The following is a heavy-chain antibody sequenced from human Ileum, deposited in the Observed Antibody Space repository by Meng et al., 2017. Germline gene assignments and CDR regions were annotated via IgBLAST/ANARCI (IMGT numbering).Heavy chain of an antibody. CDR1: GYTFTTFG. CDR3: ARDRQWVFDY. Sequence: QVQLVQSGIEAKKPGASVKVSCKPSGYTFTTFGISWVRQAPGQRLEWMGWIDPGNGNRNFAQKFQDRITLTTDTTTTTAYMELRSLRSDDTAIFYCARDRQWVFDYWGQGTLVTVSS. CDR2: IDPGNGNR. V-gene: IGHV1-18*01. J-gene: IGHJ4*02. D-gene: IGHD1-26*01.